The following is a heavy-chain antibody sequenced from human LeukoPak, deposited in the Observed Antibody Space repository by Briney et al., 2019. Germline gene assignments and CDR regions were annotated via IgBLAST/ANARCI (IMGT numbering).Heavy chain of an antibody. CDR3: AKDRVGSPQNDAFHI. D-gene: IGHD1-26*01. CDR1: GFTFSTHA. V-gene: IGHV3-30*18. Sequence: GGSLRLSCAASGFTFSTHAMHWVRQAPGKGLEWVAVISFDGSTKFYADSVKGRFTISRDNSKSTLYLLMNSLRAEDTAVYYCAKDRVGSPQNDAFHIWGRGTMVSVSS. CDR2: ISFDGSTK. J-gene: IGHJ3*02.